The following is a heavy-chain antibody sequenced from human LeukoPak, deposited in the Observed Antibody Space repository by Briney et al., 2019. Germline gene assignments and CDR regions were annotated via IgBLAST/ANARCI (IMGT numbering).Heavy chain of an antibody. Sequence: GGSLRLSCAASGFTFSSYWMSWVRQAPGKGLEWVSSISSSSSYIYYADSVKGRFTISRDNAKNSLYLQMNSLRAEDTAVYYCARGSYDPRFDYWGQGTLVTVSS. CDR2: ISSSSSYI. CDR1: GFTFSSYW. D-gene: IGHD3-16*01. CDR3: ARGSYDPRFDY. V-gene: IGHV3-21*01. J-gene: IGHJ4*02.